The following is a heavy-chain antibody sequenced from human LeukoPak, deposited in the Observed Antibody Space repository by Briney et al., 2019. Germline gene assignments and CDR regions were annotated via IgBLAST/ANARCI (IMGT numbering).Heavy chain of an antibody. V-gene: IGHV3-74*01. D-gene: IGHD4-23*01. CDR3: ARADDGPNSWVNY. Sequence: GGSLRLSCAASGFTFSSYWMHWVRQAPGKGLVWISRINSDGSGTSYADSVKGRFTISRDNAKNTLYLQMNSLRAEDTAVYYCARADDGPNSWVNYWGQGTLVTVSA. CDR2: INSDGSGT. J-gene: IGHJ4*02. CDR1: GFTFSSYW.